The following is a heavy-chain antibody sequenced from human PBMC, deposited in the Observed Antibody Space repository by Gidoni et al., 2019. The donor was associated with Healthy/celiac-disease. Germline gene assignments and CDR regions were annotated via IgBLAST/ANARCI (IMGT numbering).Heavy chain of an antibody. J-gene: IGHJ6*02. CDR3: ARMDLGGSGWYFHGMDV. V-gene: IGHV3-7*03. CDR1: GFTFSSYW. CDR2: IKQDGSEK. Sequence: EVQLVESGGGLVQPGGSLRLCCAASGFTFSSYWMSWVRQAPGKGMEWVANIKQDGSEKYYVDSVKGRFTISRDNAKNSLYLQMNSLRAEDTAVYYCARMDLGGSGWYFHGMDVWGQGTTVTVSS. D-gene: IGHD6-19*01.